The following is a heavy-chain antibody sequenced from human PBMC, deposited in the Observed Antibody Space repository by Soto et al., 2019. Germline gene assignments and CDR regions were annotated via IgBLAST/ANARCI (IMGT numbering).Heavy chain of an antibody. CDR3: GHTMPPRIFDY. V-gene: IGHV2-5*02. J-gene: IGHJ4*02. D-gene: IGHD2-2*01. CDR1: GFSLSTSGVG. Sequence: QITLKESGPPLVKPTQTLTLTCTFSGFSLSTSGVGVGWIRQPPGKALEWLALIYWDDDKRYSPSLKSRLTITKDTSKNQVVLTMTNMDPVDTATYYCGHTMPPRIFDYWGQGTLVTVSS. CDR2: IYWDDDK.